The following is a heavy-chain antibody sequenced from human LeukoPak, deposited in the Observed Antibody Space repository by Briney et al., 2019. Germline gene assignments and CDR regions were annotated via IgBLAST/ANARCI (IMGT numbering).Heavy chain of an antibody. CDR3: GRGRGTFGVVDS. D-gene: IGHD3-3*02. V-gene: IGHV3-48*04. CDR2: IGTSSSTI. J-gene: IGHJ4*02. Sequence: RSGGSLRLSCAASGFSFPSHSFHWVRQSPGKGLEWVAYIGTSSSTIYQAKSVKGRFSISRDNAKNSLFLQMDSLRVEDTAVYYWGRGRGTFGVVDSGGQGTLVAVSS. CDR1: GFSFPSHS.